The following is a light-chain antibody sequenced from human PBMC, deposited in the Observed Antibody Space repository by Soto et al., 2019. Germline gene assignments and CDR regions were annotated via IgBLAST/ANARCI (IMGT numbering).Light chain of an antibody. V-gene: IGKV3-20*01. Sequence: EFVLTQSPVTLSLSPGERATLSCRASHFISTNYLAWYQQRSGQALRLLIYGTSTRATGIPDRFSGSGSGTDFTLTISRLEPEDFAVYFCQQYATSPTWTFGHGTKVES. CDR3: QQYATSPTWT. CDR1: HFISTNY. J-gene: IGKJ1*01. CDR2: GTS.